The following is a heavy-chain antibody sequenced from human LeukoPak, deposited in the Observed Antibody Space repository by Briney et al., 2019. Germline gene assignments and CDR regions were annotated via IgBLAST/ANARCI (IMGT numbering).Heavy chain of an antibody. Sequence: ASLRLSCAASGFTFSNYAMSRVRQAPGKGLEWVSSISSSSSYIYYADSVKGRFTISRDNAKNSLYLQMNSLRAEDTAVYYCAGSGYSSPWGQGTLVTVSS. V-gene: IGHV3-21*01. CDR1: GFTFSNYA. CDR2: ISSSSSYI. CDR3: AGSGYSSP. D-gene: IGHD6-13*01. J-gene: IGHJ5*02.